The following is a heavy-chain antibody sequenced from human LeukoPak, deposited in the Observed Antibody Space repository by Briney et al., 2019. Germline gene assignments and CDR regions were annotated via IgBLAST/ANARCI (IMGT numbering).Heavy chain of an antibody. J-gene: IGHJ4*02. V-gene: IGHV4-39*01. Sequence: PSETLSLTGTGAGGSISSSSYDWGWLRQPPGKGLEWIGSIYNGGSTYYNPSLKSRVTKSVDTSNIQFSLKLSAVTAADTAVYYCASFVVVIAAYDWGQGTLVTVSS. CDR1: GGSISSSSYD. CDR2: IYNGGST. D-gene: IGHD2-15*01. CDR3: ASFVVVIAAYD.